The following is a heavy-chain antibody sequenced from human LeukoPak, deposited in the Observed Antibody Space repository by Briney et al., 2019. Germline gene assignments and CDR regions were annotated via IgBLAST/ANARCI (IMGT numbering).Heavy chain of an antibody. CDR3: AKESPYVSPRQYYFDY. J-gene: IGHJ4*02. CDR1: GFTFSTYA. V-gene: IGHV3-23*01. Sequence: GGSLRLSCAASGFTFSTYAMSWVRQAPGKGLEWVSAISGIGDRTYYADSMKGRFTISRDNSKNTLSLQMNSLRAEDTAVYYCAKESPYVSPRQYYFDYWGQGTLVTVSS. D-gene: IGHD3-10*01. CDR2: ISGIGDRT.